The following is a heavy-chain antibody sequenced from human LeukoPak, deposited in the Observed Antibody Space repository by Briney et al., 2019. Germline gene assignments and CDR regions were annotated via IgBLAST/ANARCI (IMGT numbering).Heavy chain of an antibody. CDR2: ICYDGSNK. D-gene: IGHD4-17*01. CDR3: ARAGFGDPHFDF. Sequence: GGSLRLSCAASGFTFSNYGMHWVRQAPGKGLEWVAAICYDGSNKYYGGSVRGQFTISRDNSKDALYLQMNCLRAEDTAANYCARAGFGDPHFDFWGQGTLVTVSS. CDR1: GFTFSNYG. J-gene: IGHJ4*02. V-gene: IGHV3-33*01.